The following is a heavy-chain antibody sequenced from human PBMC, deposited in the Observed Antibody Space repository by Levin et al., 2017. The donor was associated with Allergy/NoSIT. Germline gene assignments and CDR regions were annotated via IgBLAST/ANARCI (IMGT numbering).Heavy chain of an antibody. CDR3: ARSSHCSGGTCYSLGYYDYAMDG. V-gene: IGHV4-34*01. D-gene: IGHD2-15*01. Sequence: SETLSLTCAVYGGSLTGYYWSWIRQPPGKGLEWIGEINHSGSTNYIPSLKCRVTISVDTSKNQFSLKLSSVTAADTAVYYCARSSHCSGGTCYSLGYYDYAMDGWGQGTTVTVSS. CDR1: GGSLTGYY. J-gene: IGHJ6*02. CDR2: INHSGST.